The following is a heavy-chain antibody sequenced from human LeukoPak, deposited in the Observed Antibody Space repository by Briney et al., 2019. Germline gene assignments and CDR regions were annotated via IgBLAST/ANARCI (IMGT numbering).Heavy chain of an antibody. CDR2: IYYSEST. CDR3: ARGGSYGDFDY. V-gene: IGHV4-59*01. J-gene: IGHJ4*02. D-gene: IGHD4-17*01. Sequence: SETLSLTCTVSGGSISSYYWSWIRQPPGKGLEWIGYIYYSESTNYNPSLKSRVTISVDTSKNQFSLKLSSVTAADTAVYYCARGGSYGDFDYWGQGTLVTVSS. CDR1: GGSISSYY.